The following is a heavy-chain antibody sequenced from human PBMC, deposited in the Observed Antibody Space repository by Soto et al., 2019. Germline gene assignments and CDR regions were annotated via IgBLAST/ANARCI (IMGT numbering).Heavy chain of an antibody. D-gene: IGHD6-13*01. CDR2: IYHNGST. CDR1: SGSISSSNW. CDR3: ARGLRGRIVAAAGPKYCYYYGMDV. J-gene: IGHJ6*02. Sequence: PSETLSLTCAVSSGSISSSNWWSWVRQPPGKGLEWIGEIYHNGSTNYNPSLKSRVTISVDTSKNQFSLKLSSVTAADTAVYYCARGLRGRIVAAAGPKYCYYYGMDVWGQGTTVTVSS. V-gene: IGHV4-4*02.